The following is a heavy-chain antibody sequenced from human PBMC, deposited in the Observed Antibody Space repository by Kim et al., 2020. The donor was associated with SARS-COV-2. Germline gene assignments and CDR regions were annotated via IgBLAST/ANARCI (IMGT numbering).Heavy chain of an antibody. CDR1: GFSFSCCS. V-gene: IGHV3-23*01. J-gene: IGHJ6*02. D-gene: IGHD1-26*01. Sequence: GGSLRLSCVASGFSFSCCSMTWVRQVPGKGPEWVSSISHYCTSSHYANSVRGRFTISRDDSKNTLYLQLNSLRGDDTALYYCAKDVWDYSGMDVWGQGTTVTVSS. CDR3: AKDVWDYSGMDV. CDR2: ISHYCTSS.